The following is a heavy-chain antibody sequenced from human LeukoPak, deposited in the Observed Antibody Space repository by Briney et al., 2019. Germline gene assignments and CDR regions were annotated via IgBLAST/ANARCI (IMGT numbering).Heavy chain of an antibody. CDR3: AREARFALPVVGSGDY. Sequence: SETLSLTCSVYGGSISSSDYYWGWIRQPPGKGLEWIGTIFYNGATKSNPSLSSRVTMSIDTSKNQFSLRLRSVTAADTAVYYCAREARFALPVVGSGDYWGQGTLVTVSS. CDR2: IFYNGAT. D-gene: IGHD6-19*01. J-gene: IGHJ4*02. V-gene: IGHV4-39*07. CDR1: GGSISSSDYY.